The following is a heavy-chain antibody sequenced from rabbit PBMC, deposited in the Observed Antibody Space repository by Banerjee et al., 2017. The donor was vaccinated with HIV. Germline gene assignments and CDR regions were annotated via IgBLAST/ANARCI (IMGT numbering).Heavy chain of an antibody. Sequence: QSLEESGGDLVKPGASLTLTCTASGFDLSNHWMSWVRQAPGKGLEWIACIYAGYGTGTYYASWAKGRFTISKTSSTTVTLQMTSLTAADTATYFCARGSYVGYGNGNYLQLWGQGTLVTVS. J-gene: IGHJ3*01. CDR3: ARGSYVGYGNGNYLQL. V-gene: IGHV1S40*01. D-gene: IGHD7-1*01. CDR2: IYAGYGTGT. CDR1: GFDLSNHW.